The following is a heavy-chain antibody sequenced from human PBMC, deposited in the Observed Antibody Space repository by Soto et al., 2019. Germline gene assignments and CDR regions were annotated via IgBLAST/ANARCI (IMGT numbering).Heavy chain of an antibody. CDR1: GFTFSNAW. Sequence: EVQLVESGGGLVKPGGSLRLSCAASGFTFSNAWMSWVRQAPGKGLEWVGRIKSKTDGGTTDYAAPVKGRFTISRDDSKNTLYLQMNSLKTEDTAVYYCTTGPPRYFDWFHTDYWGQGTLVTVSS. D-gene: IGHD3-9*01. CDR2: IKSKTDGGTT. V-gene: IGHV3-15*01. J-gene: IGHJ4*02. CDR3: TTGPPRYFDWFHTDY.